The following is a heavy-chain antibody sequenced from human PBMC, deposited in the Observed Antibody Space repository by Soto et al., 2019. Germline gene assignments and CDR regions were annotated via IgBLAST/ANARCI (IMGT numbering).Heavy chain of an antibody. J-gene: IGHJ5*02. CDR2: INSDGSSL. CDR3: ASQSGFGSPLGFDP. V-gene: IGHV3-74*01. D-gene: IGHD3-3*01. Sequence: VQLQESGPGLVKPSQTLSLTCTVSGGSISSGDYYWSWIRQAPGKGLVWVSRINSDGSSLSNADSVKGRFTISRDNAKNTLYLQMNSLRAEDTAVYYCASQSGFGSPLGFDPWGQGTLVTVPS. CDR1: GGSISSGDYY.